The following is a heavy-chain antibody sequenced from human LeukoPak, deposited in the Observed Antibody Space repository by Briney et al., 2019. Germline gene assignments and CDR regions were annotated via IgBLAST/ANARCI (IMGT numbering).Heavy chain of an antibody. V-gene: IGHV4-34*01. CDR1: GGSFSGYY. D-gene: IGHD2-2*01. CDR3: ARAAHCSSTSCYSGLWGFDP. J-gene: IGHJ5*02. Sequence: PSETLSLTCAVYGGSFSGYYWSWIRQPPGKGLEWIGYIYHSGSTYYNPSLKSRVTISVDRSKNQFSLKLSSVTAADTAVYYCARAAHCSSTSCYSGLWGFDPWGQGTLVTVSS. CDR2: IYHSGST.